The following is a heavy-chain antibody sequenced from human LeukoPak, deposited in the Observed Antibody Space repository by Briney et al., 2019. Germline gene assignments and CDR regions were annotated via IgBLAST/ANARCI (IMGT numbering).Heavy chain of an antibody. V-gene: IGHV3-49*05. J-gene: IGHJ4*02. CDR1: GFTFSSYW. CDR2: IRSKAYGGTT. D-gene: IGHD4-17*01. Sequence: KAGGSLRLSCAASGFTFSSYWMSWFRQAPGKGLEWVGFIRSKAYGGTTEYAASVKGRFTISRDDSKSIAYLQMNSLKTEDTAVYYCTRVTATVTTDWGQGTLVTVSS. CDR3: TRVTATVTTD.